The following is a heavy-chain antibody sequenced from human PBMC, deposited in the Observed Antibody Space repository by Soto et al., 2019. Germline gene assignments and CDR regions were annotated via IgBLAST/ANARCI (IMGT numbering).Heavy chain of an antibody. CDR2: ISGSGGST. D-gene: IGHD1-1*01. CDR3: AKEVYIRAGAGLDV. J-gene: IGHJ6*02. V-gene: IGHV3-23*01. CDR1: GLTFGNFA. Sequence: GGSLRLSCAASGLTFGNFAMGWVRQAPGKGLEWVSVISGSGGSTNYADSVRGRFTISRDNSKNRLYLQMNSLRAEDTALYYCAKEVYIRAGAGLDVWGQGTTVTVSS.